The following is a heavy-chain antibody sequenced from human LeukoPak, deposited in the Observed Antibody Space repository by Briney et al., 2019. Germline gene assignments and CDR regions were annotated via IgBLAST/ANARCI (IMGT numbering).Heavy chain of an antibody. V-gene: IGHV3-48*01. Sequence: RSGGSLRLSCAASGFTFSSYSMNWVRQAPGKGLEWVSYISSSSSTIYYADSVKGRFTISRDNAKNTQYLQINSLRVEDTAVYYCARSLRSPRYCIDDTCYFDYWGQGTLVTVSS. CDR1: GFTFSSYS. D-gene: IGHD2-15*01. J-gene: IGHJ4*02. CDR2: ISSSSSTI. CDR3: ARSLRSPRYCIDDTCYFDY.